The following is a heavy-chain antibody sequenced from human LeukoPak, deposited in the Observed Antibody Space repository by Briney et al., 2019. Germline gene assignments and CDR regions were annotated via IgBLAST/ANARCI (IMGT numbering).Heavy chain of an antibody. CDR2: IWYDGSNK. D-gene: IGHD2-2*01. CDR1: GFTFSSYG. Sequence: KAGGSLRLSCAASGFTFSSYGMHWVRQAPGKGLEWVAVIWYDGSNKYYADSVKGRFTISRDNSKNTLYLQMNSLRAEDTAVYYCAGEAIVVVPAAMEFNYYYYGMDVWGQGTTVTVSS. V-gene: IGHV3-33*01. J-gene: IGHJ6*02. CDR3: AGEAIVVVPAAMEFNYYYYGMDV.